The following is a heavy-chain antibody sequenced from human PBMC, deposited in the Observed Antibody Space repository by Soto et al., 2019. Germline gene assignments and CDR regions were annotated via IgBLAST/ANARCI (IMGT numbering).Heavy chain of an antibody. CDR3: GRARILLASAGMGEGY. CDR2: IYSGGST. J-gene: IGHJ4*02. CDR1: GFTVSSNY. V-gene: IGHV3-53*05. Sequence: GGSLRLSCAASGFTVSSNYMSWVRQAPGKGLEWVSVIYSGGSTNYADSDKGRFTISSDNSKNTLYLQMNSLRAEDTAVYYCGRARILLASAGMGEGYWGQGTLVTVSS. D-gene: IGHD6-13*01.